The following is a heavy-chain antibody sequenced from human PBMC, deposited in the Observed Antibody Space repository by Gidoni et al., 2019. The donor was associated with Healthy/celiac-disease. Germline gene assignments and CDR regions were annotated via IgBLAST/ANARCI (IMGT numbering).Heavy chain of an antibody. CDR1: GYTFTSYG. D-gene: IGHD2-2*02. CDR3: ARDYVDIVVVPAAIADAFDI. CDR2: ISAYNGNT. Sequence: QVQLVMSGAEVKKLGASVKVSCKASGYTFTSYGISWVRQAPGQGLEWIGWISAYNGNTNYAQKLQGRVTMTTDTSTSTAYMELRSLRSDDSAVYYCARDYVDIVVVPAAIADAFDIWGQGTMVTVSS. V-gene: IGHV1-18*01. J-gene: IGHJ3*02.